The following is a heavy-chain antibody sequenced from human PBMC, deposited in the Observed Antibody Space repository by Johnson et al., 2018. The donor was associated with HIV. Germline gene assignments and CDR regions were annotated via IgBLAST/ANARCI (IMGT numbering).Heavy chain of an antibody. CDR1: GFTFSNHA. J-gene: IGHJ3*02. V-gene: IGHV3-30*03. Sequence: QVQLVESGGGVVQPGKSLRLSCAASGFTFSNHAIHWVRQAPGKGLEWVAIVAYDGSKKYYADSVKGRFTISRDNSKNTLYLQMSSLRAEDTALYYCARDGVYSSPHDAFDIWGQGTMVTVSS. CDR3: ARDGVYSSPHDAFDI. D-gene: IGHD3-22*01. CDR2: VAYDGSKK.